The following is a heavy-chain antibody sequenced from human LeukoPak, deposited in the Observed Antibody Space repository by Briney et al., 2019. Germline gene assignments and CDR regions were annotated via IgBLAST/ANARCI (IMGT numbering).Heavy chain of an antibody. J-gene: IGHJ3*01. V-gene: IGHV3-74*01. CDR1: GFTFSSHG. CDR2: INLDGSNT. Sequence: GGSLRLSCAASGFTFSSHGMHWVRQVPGRGPEWVSRINLDGSNTLYADSVKGRFTISRDNAKNTLHLQMSSLRAEDTALYYCARDRTDDVGRNYHPMFDLWGQGTMVTVSS. D-gene: IGHD3-10*01. CDR3: ARDRTDDVGRNYHPMFDL.